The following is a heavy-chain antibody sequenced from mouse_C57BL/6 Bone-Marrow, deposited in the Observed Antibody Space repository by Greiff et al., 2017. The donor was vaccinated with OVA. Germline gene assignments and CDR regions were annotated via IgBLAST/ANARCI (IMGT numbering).Heavy chain of an antibody. CDR1: GYTFTSYG. CDR3: ARRDGTHFDY. Sequence: QVQLQQSGAELARPGASVKLSCKASGYTFTSYGISWVKQRTGQGLEWIGEIYPRSGNTCYNEKFKGKATLTADKSSSTAYMELRSLTSEDSAVYFCARRDGTHFDYWGQGTTLTVSS. V-gene: IGHV1-81*01. CDR2: IYPRSGNT. J-gene: IGHJ2*01. D-gene: IGHD2-3*01.